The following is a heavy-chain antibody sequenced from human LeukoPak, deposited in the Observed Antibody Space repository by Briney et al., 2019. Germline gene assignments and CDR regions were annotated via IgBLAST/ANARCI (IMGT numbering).Heavy chain of an antibody. CDR3: ARVDSSALYYWPDY. D-gene: IGHD3-22*01. CDR2: ISSSGFTI. J-gene: IGHJ4*02. Sequence: PGGSLRLSCAASGFTFSNYEMNWVRQAPGKGLEWVSYISSSGFTIHYADSVKGRFTMSRDNAKNSLYLQMNSLRAEDTAVYYCARVDSSALYYWPDYWGQGTLVTVSS. V-gene: IGHV3-48*03. CDR1: GFTFSNYE.